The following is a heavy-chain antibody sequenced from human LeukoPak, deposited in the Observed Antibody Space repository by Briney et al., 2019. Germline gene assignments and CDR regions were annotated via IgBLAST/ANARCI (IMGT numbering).Heavy chain of an antibody. V-gene: IGHV1-18*01. CDR3: ARDAYSSSWYYYYGMDV. CDR1: GYTFTSYG. Sequence: ASVKVSCKASGYTFTSYGISWVRQAPGQGLEWMGWISAYNGNTNYAQKLQGRVTMTTDTSTSTAYMELRSLRSDDTAVYYSARDAYSSSWYYYYGMDVWGQGTTVTVSS. J-gene: IGHJ6*02. CDR2: ISAYNGNT. D-gene: IGHD6-13*01.